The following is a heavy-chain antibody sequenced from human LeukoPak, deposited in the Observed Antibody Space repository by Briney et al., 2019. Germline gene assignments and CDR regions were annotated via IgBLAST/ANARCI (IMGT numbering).Heavy chain of an antibody. CDR1: GGTFSSYA. Sequence: SVKVSCKASGGTFSSYAISWVRQAPGQGLEWMGRIIPIFGTANYAQKFQGRVTITTDESTSTAYMELSSLRSEDTAVYYCAREEGYYSGSDHLDYWGQGTLVTVSS. CDR2: IIPIFGTA. J-gene: IGHJ4*02. D-gene: IGHD1-26*01. CDR3: AREEGYYSGSDHLDY. V-gene: IGHV1-69*05.